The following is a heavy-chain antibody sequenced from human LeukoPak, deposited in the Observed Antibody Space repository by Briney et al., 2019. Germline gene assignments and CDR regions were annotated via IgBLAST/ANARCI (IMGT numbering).Heavy chain of an antibody. V-gene: IGHV4-59*11. J-gene: IGHJ3*02. CDR3: ARDLVTVTKGFDI. Sequence: PSGTLSLTCAVSADSFSSQYWTWIRQPPGKGLEWIGYISYIGSTNYNPSLKSRVTISKDTSKNQFSLKLSSVTAADTAVYYCARDLVTVTKGFDIWGQGTMVSVSS. CDR2: ISYIGST. D-gene: IGHD4-17*01. CDR1: ADSFSSQY.